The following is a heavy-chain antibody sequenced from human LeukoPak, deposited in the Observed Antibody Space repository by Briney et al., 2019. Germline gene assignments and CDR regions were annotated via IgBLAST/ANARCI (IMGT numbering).Heavy chain of an antibody. Sequence: GGSLRLSCTASGFTFGDYATSWFRQAPGKGLEWVGFIRSKAYGGTTEYAASVKGRFTISRDDSKSIAYLQMNSLKTEDTAVYYCTLSYDSSGYYYWGGLDYWGQGTLVTVSS. D-gene: IGHD3-22*01. CDR2: IRSKAYGGTT. CDR3: TLSYDSSGYYYWGGLDY. V-gene: IGHV3-49*03. CDR1: GFTFGDYA. J-gene: IGHJ4*02.